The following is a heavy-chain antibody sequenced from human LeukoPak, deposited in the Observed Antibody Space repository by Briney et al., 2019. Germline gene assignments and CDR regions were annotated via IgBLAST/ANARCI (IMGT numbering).Heavy chain of an antibody. V-gene: IGHV3-30*04. CDR1: GFTFSSYA. CDR3: AKGYFVVGATFFDY. D-gene: IGHD1-26*01. CDR2: ISYDGRNK. J-gene: IGHJ4*02. Sequence: GGSLRLSCAASGFTFSSYAMHWVRQAPGKGLEWVAVISYDGRNKNFADSVKGRFTISRDNSKNTLYLQMNSLRAEDTAVYYCAKGYFVVGATFFDYWGQGTLVTVSS.